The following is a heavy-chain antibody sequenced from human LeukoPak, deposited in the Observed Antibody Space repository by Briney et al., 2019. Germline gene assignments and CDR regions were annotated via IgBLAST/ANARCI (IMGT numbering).Heavy chain of an antibody. Sequence: SQTLSLTCAISGDSVSSNSGSWSWIRQSPSRGPEWLGRIYYRSRWHYEYAVSVQNRISISPDTTKNQFSLQLNFMSPDDSAVYYCVSGGDWAFGWYFDVWGRGALVTVSS. CDR2: IYYRSRWHY. J-gene: IGHJ2*01. V-gene: IGHV6-1*01. D-gene: IGHD6-25*01. CDR1: GDSVSSNSGS. CDR3: VSGGDWAFGWYFDV.